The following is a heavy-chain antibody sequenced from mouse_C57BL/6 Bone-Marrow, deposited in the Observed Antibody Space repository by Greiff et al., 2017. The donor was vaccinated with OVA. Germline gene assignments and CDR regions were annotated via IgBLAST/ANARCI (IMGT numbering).Heavy chain of an antibody. J-gene: IGHJ4*01. V-gene: IGHV5-12*01. D-gene: IGHD1-1*01. CDR3: ARDHYYGSSSYAMDY. Sequence: EVQGVESGGGLVQPGGSLKLSCAASGFTFSDYYMYWVRQTPEKRLEWVAYISNGGGSTYYPDTVKGRFTISRDNAKNTLYLQMSRLKSEDTAMYYCARDHYYGSSSYAMDYWGQGTSVTVSS. CDR2: ISNGGGST. CDR1: GFTFSDYY.